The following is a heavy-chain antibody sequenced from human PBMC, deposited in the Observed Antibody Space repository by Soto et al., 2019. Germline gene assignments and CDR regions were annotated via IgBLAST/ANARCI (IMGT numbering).Heavy chain of an antibody. CDR2: IDNRGNT. CDR3: ARPGVAAAGNIDS. D-gene: IGHD6-25*01. J-gene: IGHJ4*02. Sequence: PSETLSLTCTVSGGSISSISHSWGWIRQPPGKGLEWIGEIDNRGNTQYNPSLKSRVTLSADASKSQFSLKMNSMTAADTAVYYCARPGVAAAGNIDSWGPGTLVTVSS. CDR1: GGSISSISHS. V-gene: IGHV4-39*07.